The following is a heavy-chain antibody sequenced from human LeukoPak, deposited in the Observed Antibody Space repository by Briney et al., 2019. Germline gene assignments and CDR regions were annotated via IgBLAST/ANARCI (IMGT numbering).Heavy chain of an antibody. CDR1: GFTFSSYP. CDR2: VSDDGNKK. Sequence: GGSLRLSCAASGFTFSSYPMHWVRQAPGKGLEWVAVVSDDGNKKFDADFVKGRFTISRDNSKNTLYLQMNSLRGEDTAVYYCARGQLLLEGYFYYMDVWGEGSTVAVSS. CDR3: ARGQLLLEGYFYYMDV. V-gene: IGHV3-30-3*01. J-gene: IGHJ6*03. D-gene: IGHD2-2*01.